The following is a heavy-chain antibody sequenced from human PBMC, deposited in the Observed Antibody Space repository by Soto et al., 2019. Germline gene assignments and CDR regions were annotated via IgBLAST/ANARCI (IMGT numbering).Heavy chain of an antibody. V-gene: IGHV4-30-4*01. J-gene: IGHJ6*02. D-gene: IGHD3-3*01. CDR1: GGSISSGDYY. Sequence: QVQLQESGPGLVKPSQTLSLTCTVSGGSISSGDYYWSWIRQPPGKGLEWIGYIYYSGSTYYNPSLKSRVTISVDTSKNQFSLKLSSVTAADTAVYYCARDASRFLEWFYGMDVWGQGTTVTVSS. CDR3: ARDASRFLEWFYGMDV. CDR2: IYYSGST.